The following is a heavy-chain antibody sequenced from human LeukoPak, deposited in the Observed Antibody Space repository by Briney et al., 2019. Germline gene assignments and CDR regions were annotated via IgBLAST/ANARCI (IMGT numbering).Heavy chain of an antibody. D-gene: IGHD3-22*01. CDR2: INHSGST. CDR3: ARGYYDSSGYYPEYFQH. CDR1: GGSFSGYY. Sequence: SETLSLTCAVYGGSFSGYYWSWIRQPPGKGLEWIGEINHSGSTNYNPSLKSRVTISVDTSKNQFSLKLSSVTAADTAVYYCARGYYDSSGYYPEYFQHWGQGTLVTVSS. V-gene: IGHV4-34*01. J-gene: IGHJ1*01.